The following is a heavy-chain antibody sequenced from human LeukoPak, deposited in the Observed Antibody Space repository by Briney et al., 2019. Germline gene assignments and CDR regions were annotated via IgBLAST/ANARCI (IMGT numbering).Heavy chain of an antibody. CDR3: ARRIAAAGVYYYYYGMDV. Sequence: ASVKVSCKASGYTFTGYYMHWVRQAPGQGLEWMGWTNPNSGGTNYAQKLQGRVTMTTDTSTSTAYMELRSLRSDDTAVYYCARRIAAAGVYYYYYGMDVWGQGTTVTVSS. D-gene: IGHD6-13*01. V-gene: IGHV1-2*02. CDR2: TNPNSGGT. J-gene: IGHJ6*02. CDR1: GYTFTGYY.